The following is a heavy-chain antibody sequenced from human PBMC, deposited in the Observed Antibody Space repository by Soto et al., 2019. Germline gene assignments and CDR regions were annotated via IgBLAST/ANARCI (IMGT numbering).Heavy chain of an antibody. CDR2: IYWDDDK. CDR1: GFSLTTSGVG. Sequence: QITLKESGPPLVNPTQTLTLTCTFSGFSLTTSGVGVTWIRQPPGKALDWLALIYWDDDKRYSPSLKTSLTITKHTSRNQVVLTMTDMDPLDTATYYCAHIGGSANYYPNYFDYWGQGSLVTVSS. D-gene: IGHD3-10*01. J-gene: IGHJ4*02. V-gene: IGHV2-5*02. CDR3: AHIGGSANYYPNYFDY.